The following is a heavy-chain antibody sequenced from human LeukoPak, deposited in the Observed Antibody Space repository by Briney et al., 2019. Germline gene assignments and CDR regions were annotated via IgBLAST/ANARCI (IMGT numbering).Heavy chain of an antibody. CDR1: GGSISSGGYY. Sequence: SQTLSLTCTVSGGSISSGGYYWSWIRQHPGKGLEWIGYIYYSGSTYYNPSLKSRVTISVDRSKNQFSLKLSSVTAADTAVYYCARAPGGYYHYFDYWGQGTLVTVSS. J-gene: IGHJ4*02. CDR2: IYYSGST. CDR3: ARAPGGYYHYFDY. V-gene: IGHV4-31*03. D-gene: IGHD1-26*01.